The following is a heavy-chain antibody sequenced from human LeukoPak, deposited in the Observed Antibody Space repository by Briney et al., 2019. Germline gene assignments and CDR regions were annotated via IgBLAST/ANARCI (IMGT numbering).Heavy chain of an antibody. Sequence: PGGSLRLSCAASGFTFSNYWMSWVRQTPGKGLEWVANIKEDESEKYSVDSVKGRFTISRDNAKNSLYLQMNSLRAEDTALYYCAKDNDGDYGFDYWGQGTLVTVSS. J-gene: IGHJ4*02. CDR1: GFTFSNYW. V-gene: IGHV3-7*03. D-gene: IGHD4-17*01. CDR3: AKDNDGDYGFDY. CDR2: IKEDESEK.